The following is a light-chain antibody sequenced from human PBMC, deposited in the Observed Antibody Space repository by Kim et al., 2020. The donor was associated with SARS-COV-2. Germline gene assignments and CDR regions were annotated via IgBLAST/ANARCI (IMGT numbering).Light chain of an antibody. J-gene: IGKJ4*01. CDR1: QSINNN. CDR2: GAS. Sequence: DVQMTQSPSFLSASIGDRVTITWRASQSINNNLNWYQQKPGKAPTLLIHGASNLQDGVPTRFSGSGSGTDFTLTISGLQPEDFATYHCQQSNHALTFGGGTKVDIK. CDR3: QQSNHALT. V-gene: IGKV1-39*01.